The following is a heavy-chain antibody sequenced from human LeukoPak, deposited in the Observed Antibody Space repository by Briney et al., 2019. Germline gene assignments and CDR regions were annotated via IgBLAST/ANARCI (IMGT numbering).Heavy chain of an antibody. D-gene: IGHD5-24*01. Sequence: SETLSLTCTVSGASISSDGYYWIWIRQPPGKGLEWIGYIYYSRSTSYSPSLKSRLTISVDTSKNQFSLKLSSVTAADTAVYYCARDGYNSGYFDYWGQGTLVTVSS. V-gene: IGHV4-30-4*01. CDR3: ARDGYNSGYFDY. J-gene: IGHJ4*02. CDR2: IYYSRST. CDR1: GASISSDGYY.